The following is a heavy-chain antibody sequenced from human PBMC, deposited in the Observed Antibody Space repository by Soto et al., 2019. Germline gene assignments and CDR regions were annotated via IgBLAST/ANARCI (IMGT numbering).Heavy chain of an antibody. V-gene: IGHV3-21*01. CDR1: GFTFSSYS. CDR2: ISSSSSYI. D-gene: IGHD3-3*01. J-gene: IGHJ6*02. Sequence: GGSLRLSCAASGFTFSSYSMNWVRKAPGKGLEWVSSISSSSSYIYYADSVKGRFTISRDNAKNSLYLQMNSLRAEDTAVYYCASFLEWQIYYYYGMDVWGQGTTVTVSS. CDR3: ASFLEWQIYYYYGMDV.